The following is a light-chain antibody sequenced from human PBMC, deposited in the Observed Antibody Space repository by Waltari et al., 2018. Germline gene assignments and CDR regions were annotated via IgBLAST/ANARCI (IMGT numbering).Light chain of an antibody. Sequence: QSALTQPASVSGSPGQSITISCAGTSSDVGNYNVVSWYQQHPGKVPKLIIYEVTQRPSGVSDRLCGAKSGNTASLTISGLQPEDEANYYCCSYAGGGTPRLLFGGGTEVTVL. J-gene: IGLJ2*01. CDR2: EVT. CDR3: CSYAGGGTPRLL. CDR1: SSDVGNYNV. V-gene: IGLV2-23*02.